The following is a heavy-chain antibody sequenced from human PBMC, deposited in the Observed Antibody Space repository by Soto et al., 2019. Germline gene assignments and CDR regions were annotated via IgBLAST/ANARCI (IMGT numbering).Heavy chain of an antibody. CDR3: ARLGYSSGWYGGDFDY. CDR1: GGSISSSSCY. V-gene: IGHV4-39*01. J-gene: IGHJ4*02. D-gene: IGHD6-19*01. CDR2: IYHSGST. Sequence: PSETLSLTCTVSGGSISSSSCYWGWIRQPPGRGLEWIGSIYHSGSTYYNPSLKSRVTISVDTSKDQFSLKLSSVTAADTAVYYCARLGYSSGWYGGDFDYWGQGPQVTVSS.